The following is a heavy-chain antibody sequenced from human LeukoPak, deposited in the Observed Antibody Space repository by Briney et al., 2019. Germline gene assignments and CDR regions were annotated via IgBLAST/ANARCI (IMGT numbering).Heavy chain of an antibody. J-gene: IGHJ6*03. CDR3: ARFAAGGSYYYYMDV. CDR2: IGTSSTTI. V-gene: IGHV3-48*01. Sequence: GGSLRLSCAASGFTFSSYTMNWVRQPPGKGLEWVSNIGTSSTTIYYADSVKGRFTISRDNAKNSLYLQMNSLRADDTAVYYCARFAAGGSYYYYMDVRGKGTTVTVSS. D-gene: IGHD6-25*01. CDR1: GFTFSSYT.